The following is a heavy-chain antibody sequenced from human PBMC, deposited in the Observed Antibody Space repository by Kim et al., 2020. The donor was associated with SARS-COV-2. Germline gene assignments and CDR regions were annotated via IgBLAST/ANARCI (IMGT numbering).Heavy chain of an antibody. D-gene: IGHD3-3*01. CDR3: AKDQPLISSGLFDY. J-gene: IGHJ4*02. V-gene: IGHV3-23*01. Sequence: ADSVKGRFTISRDNSKNTLYLQMNSLRAEDTAVYYCAKDQPLISSGLFDYWGQGTLVTVSS.